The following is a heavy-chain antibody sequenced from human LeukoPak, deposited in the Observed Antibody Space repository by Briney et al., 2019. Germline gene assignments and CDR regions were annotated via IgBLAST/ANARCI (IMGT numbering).Heavy chain of an antibody. V-gene: IGHV3-21*01. J-gene: IGHJ4*02. Sequence: GGSLRLSCAASGFTFSSYSINWVRQAPGKGLEWVSSISSSSSYIYYADSVKGRFTISRDNAKNSLYLQMNSLRAEDTAVYYCARGRYSSGWYAGLDYWGQGTLVTVSS. CDR2: ISSSSSYI. D-gene: IGHD6-19*01. CDR3: ARGRYSSGWYAGLDY. CDR1: GFTFSSYS.